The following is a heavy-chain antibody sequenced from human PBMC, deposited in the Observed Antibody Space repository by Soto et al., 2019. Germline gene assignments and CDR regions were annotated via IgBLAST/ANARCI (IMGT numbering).Heavy chain of an antibody. CDR2: INHSGST. V-gene: IGHV4-34*01. Sequence: SETLSLTCAVYGGSFSGYYWSWIRQPPGKGLEWIGEINHSGSTNYNPSLKSRVTILVDTSKNQFSLKLSSVTAADTAVYYCARKHYGDYYYFDYWGQGTLVTVSS. CDR1: GGSFSGYY. J-gene: IGHJ4*02. D-gene: IGHD4-17*01. CDR3: ARKHYGDYYYFDY.